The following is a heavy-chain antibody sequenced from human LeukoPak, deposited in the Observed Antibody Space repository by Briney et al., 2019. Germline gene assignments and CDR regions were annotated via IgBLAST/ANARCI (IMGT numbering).Heavy chain of an antibody. V-gene: IGHV4-39*07. J-gene: IGHJ4*02. CDR2: INHSGRT. CDR3: ARGQFQRDY. CDR1: GGSVSSGSYY. Sequence: PSETLSLTCTVSGGSVSSGSYYWSWIRQPPGKGLEWIGEINHSGRTNYNPSLKSRVTISVDTSKNQFSLKLSSVTAADTAVYYCARGQFQRDYWGQGTLVTVSS.